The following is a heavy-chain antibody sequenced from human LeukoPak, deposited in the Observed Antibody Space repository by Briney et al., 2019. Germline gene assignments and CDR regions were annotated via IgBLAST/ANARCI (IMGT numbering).Heavy chain of an antibody. J-gene: IGHJ4*02. CDR2: IYYSGST. CDR1: GGSISSGDYY. D-gene: IGHD3-3*01. V-gene: IGHV4-30-4*01. Sequence: AQTLSLTCTVSGGSISSGDYYWSWIRQPPGKGLEWIGYIYYSGSTYYNPSLKSRVTISVDTSKNQFSLKLSSMTAADTAVYYCARRNDFWSGYYSDYWGQGTLVTVSS. CDR3: ARRNDFWSGYYSDY.